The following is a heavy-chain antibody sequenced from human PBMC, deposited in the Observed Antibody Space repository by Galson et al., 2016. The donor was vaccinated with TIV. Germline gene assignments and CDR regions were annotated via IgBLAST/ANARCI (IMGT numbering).Heavy chain of an antibody. CDR3: ARSNSYNFYYMAV. CDR2: LIPMFGIT. CDR1: GGIFNSYA. V-gene: IGHV1-69*13. J-gene: IGHJ6*03. D-gene: IGHD2/OR15-2a*01. Sequence: SVKVSCKASGGIFNSYAISWVRQAPGQGLEWMGGLIPMFGITNYAQRFQGRVTITADGSTSTAYMELSSLRSEDTAVYYCARSNSYNFYYMAVWGQGTTVTVSS.